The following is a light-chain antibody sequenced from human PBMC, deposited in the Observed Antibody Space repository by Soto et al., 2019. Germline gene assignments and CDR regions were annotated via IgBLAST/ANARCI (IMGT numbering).Light chain of an antibody. Sequence: DIQMTQSPSTLSASVGDRVTITCRASQSISSWLAWYQQKPGKAPKLLIYKASSFESGVPSRFCGSGSGTEFTLTISTLQPDDFATYYCQQYNSYPYTFGQGTKLEIK. CDR2: KAS. V-gene: IGKV1-5*03. CDR1: QSISSW. J-gene: IGKJ2*01. CDR3: QQYNSYPYT.